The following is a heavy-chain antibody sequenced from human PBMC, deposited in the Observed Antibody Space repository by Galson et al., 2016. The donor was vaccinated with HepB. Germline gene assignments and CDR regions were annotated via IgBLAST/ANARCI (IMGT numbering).Heavy chain of an antibody. J-gene: IGHJ4*02. CDR2: FDPEDGKT. D-gene: IGHD2-2*02. V-gene: IGHV1-24*01. Sequence: SVKVSCKVSGYTLTELAMHWVRQAPGKGLEWMGGFDPEDGKTFYAQKFLGRVTMTEDTSTDTAYMELRSLGSDDTAVYYCATPFVVAATIARYPFDFWGQGTLVTVSS. CDR1: GYTLTELA. CDR3: ATPFVVAATIARYPFDF.